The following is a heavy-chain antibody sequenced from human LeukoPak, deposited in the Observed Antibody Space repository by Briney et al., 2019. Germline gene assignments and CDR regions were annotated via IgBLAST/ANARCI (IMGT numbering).Heavy chain of an antibody. Sequence: GRSLRLSCAASGFTFSSYGMHWVRQAPGKRLEWVAVISYDGSNKYYADSVKGRFTISRDNSKNTLYLQMNSLRAEDTAVYYCAKEGLYDILTGPPDYWGQGTLVTVSS. CDR2: ISYDGSNK. CDR3: AKEGLYDILTGPPDY. V-gene: IGHV3-30*18. J-gene: IGHJ4*02. D-gene: IGHD3-9*01. CDR1: GFTFSSYG.